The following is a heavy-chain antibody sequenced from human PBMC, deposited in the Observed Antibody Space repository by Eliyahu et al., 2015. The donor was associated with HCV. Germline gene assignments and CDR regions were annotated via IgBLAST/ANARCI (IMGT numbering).Heavy chain of an antibody. D-gene: IGHD3-22*01. CDR1: GFSFSTAW. CDR2: IKSKSDGTT. CDR3: TTVFYDSTGTPDS. V-gene: IGHV3-15*07. J-gene: IGHJ4*02. Sequence: GSLRLSCAASGFSFSTAWMNWVRQAPGKGLEWVGRIKSKSDGTTDYAAPVKGRFTISKDESKNTLYLQMNSLKNEDTAMYYCTTVFYDSTGTPDSWGQGTLVTVSS.